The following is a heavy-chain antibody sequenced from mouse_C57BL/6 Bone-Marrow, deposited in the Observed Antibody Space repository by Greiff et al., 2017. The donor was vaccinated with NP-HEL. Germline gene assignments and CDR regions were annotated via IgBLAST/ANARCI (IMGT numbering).Heavy chain of an antibody. CDR1: GYAFTNYL. D-gene: IGHD2-3*01. V-gene: IGHV1-54*01. J-gene: IGHJ3*01. Sequence: QVQLQQSGAELVRPGTSVKVSCKASGYAFTNYLIEWVKQRPGQGLEWIGVINPGSGGTNYNEKFKGKATLTADKSSSTAYMQLSSLTSEDSAVYFCARGNDGYYWFAYWGQGTLVTVSA. CDR2: INPGSGGT. CDR3: ARGNDGYYWFAY.